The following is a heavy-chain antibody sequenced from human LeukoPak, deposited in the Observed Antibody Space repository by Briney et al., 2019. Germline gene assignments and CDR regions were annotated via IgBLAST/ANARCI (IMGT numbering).Heavy chain of an antibody. Sequence: SETLSLTCTVSGYSISSYYWSWIRQPPGKGLEWIGYIYYSGSTNYNPSLKSRVTISVDTSKNHFSLNLSSVTAADTAVYYCARGGATTVTKNSYFDYWGQGTLVTVSS. CDR1: GYSISSYY. CDR3: ARGGATTVTKNSYFDY. D-gene: IGHD4-17*01. V-gene: IGHV4-59*12. CDR2: IYYSGST. J-gene: IGHJ4*02.